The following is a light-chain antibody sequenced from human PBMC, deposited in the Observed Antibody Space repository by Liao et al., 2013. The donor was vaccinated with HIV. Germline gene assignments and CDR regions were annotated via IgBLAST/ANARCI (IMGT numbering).Light chain of an antibody. V-gene: IGLV3-21*01. CDR1: NIGGRS. CDR3: QAWDSSAEVV. Sequence: SYMLTQPPSVSVAPGATATITCGGDNIGGRSVHWYQHKAGQAPHLVISYDNDRPSGIPARFSGSNSGNTATLTISGTQPVDEAEYFCQAWDSSAEVVFGGGTKLTVL. CDR2: YDN. J-gene: IGLJ2*01.